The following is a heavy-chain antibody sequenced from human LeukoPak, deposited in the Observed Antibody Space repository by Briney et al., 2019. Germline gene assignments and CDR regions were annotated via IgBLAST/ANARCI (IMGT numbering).Heavy chain of an antibody. D-gene: IGHD6-19*01. J-gene: IGHJ4*02. CDR1: GFTFSSYA. CDR3: AKEAAVAGPFDY. CDR2: ISWNSGSI. V-gene: IGHV3-9*01. Sequence: GRSLRLSCAASGFTFSSYAMHWVRQAPGKGLEWVSGISWNSGSIGYADSVKGRFTISRDNAKNSLYLQMNSLRAEDTALYYCAKEAAVAGPFDYWGQGTLVTVSS.